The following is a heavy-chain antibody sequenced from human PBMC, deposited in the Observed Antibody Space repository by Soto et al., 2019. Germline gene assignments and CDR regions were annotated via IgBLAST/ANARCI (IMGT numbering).Heavy chain of an antibody. CDR1: GFTFSSYW. CDR2: INSDGSST. V-gene: IGHV3-74*01. CDR3: TRVDAPGDRAFDI. Sequence: PGGSLRLSCAASGFTFSSYWMHWVRQAPGKGLVWVSRINSDGSSTSYADSVQGRFSISRDDSKNTAFLQMNSLNTEDTAVYYCTRVDAPGDRAFDIWGQGTMVTVSS. J-gene: IGHJ3*02.